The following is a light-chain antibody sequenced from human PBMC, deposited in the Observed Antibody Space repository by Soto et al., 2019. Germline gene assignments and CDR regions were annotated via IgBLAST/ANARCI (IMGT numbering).Light chain of an antibody. V-gene: IGKV3-20*01. CDR2: GAS. CDR3: QQYASYSPT. CDR1: QSVSSSY. Sequence: EIVLTQSPGTLSLSPGERATLSCRASQSVSSSYLAWYQQKPGQAPRLLIYGASSRATGIPDRFSGSGSGTDFTLTISSLQPDDFATYYCQQYASYSPTFGQGTKVDIK. J-gene: IGKJ1*01.